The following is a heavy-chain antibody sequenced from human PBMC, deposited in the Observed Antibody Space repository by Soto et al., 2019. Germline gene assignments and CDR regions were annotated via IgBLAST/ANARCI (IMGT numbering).Heavy chain of an antibody. CDR3: ARDLCSSTSCDGGFDP. D-gene: IGHD2-2*01. CDR2: IWYDGSNK. CDR1: GFTFSSYG. V-gene: IGHV3-33*01. Sequence: GGSLRLSCAASGFTFSSYGMHWVRQAPGKGLEWVAVIWYDGSNKYYADSVKGRFTISRDNSKNTLYLQMNSLRAEDTAVYYCARDLCSSTSCDGGFDPWGQGTLVTVSS. J-gene: IGHJ5*02.